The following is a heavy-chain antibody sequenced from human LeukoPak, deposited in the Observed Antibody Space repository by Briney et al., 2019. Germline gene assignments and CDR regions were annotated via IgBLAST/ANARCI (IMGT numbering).Heavy chain of an antibody. D-gene: IGHD6-13*01. J-gene: IGHJ4*02. CDR1: GFVFSTYS. Sequence: PGGSLRFSCAASGFVFSTYSMNWVRQAPGKGLEWVSYISSSSSSIYYADSVKGRFAISRDNANNSLYLQMNSLRDEDTAVYYCARDIEIAAAYYFDYWGQGTLVTVSS. CDR3: ARDIEIAAAYYFDY. V-gene: IGHV3-48*02. CDR2: ISSSSSSI.